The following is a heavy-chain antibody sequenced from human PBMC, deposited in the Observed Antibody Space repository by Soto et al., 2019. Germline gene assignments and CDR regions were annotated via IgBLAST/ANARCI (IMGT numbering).Heavy chain of an antibody. D-gene: IGHD3-10*01. CDR2: ISYDGSNK. CDR3: AKASGGPRPRPSFMYYFDY. Sequence: PGGYLRLSCAASGFTFSSYGMHWVRQAPGKGLEWLAVISYDGSNKYYADSVKGRFTISRDNSKNTLYLQMNSLRAEDTAVYYCAKASGGPRPRPSFMYYFDYWGQGTLVTVSS. CDR1: GFTFSSYG. V-gene: IGHV3-30*18. J-gene: IGHJ4*02.